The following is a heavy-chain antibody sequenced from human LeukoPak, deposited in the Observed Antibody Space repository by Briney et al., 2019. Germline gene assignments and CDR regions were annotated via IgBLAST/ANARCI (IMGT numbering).Heavy chain of an antibody. J-gene: IGHJ5*02. CDR2: IYYSGST. CDR3: ARGPGIDP. Sequence: SETLSLTCTVSGGSVSSGSYYWSWTRRPPGKGLEWIGYIYYSGSTNYNPSLKSRVTISVDTSKNQFSLKLSSVTAADTAVYYCARGPGIDPWGQGTLVTVSS. D-gene: IGHD6-13*01. V-gene: IGHV4-61*01. CDR1: GGSVSSGSYY.